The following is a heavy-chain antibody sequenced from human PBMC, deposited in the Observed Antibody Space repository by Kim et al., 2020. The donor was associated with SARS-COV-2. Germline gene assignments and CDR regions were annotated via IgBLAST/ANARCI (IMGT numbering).Heavy chain of an antibody. Sequence: SETLSLTCAVYGGSFSGYYWSWIRQPPGKGLEWIGEINHSGSTNYNPSLKSRVTISVDTSTNQFSRKLSSVTAADTAVYYCARGSEGITMIVVVKPYYYYGMDVWGQGTTVTISS. V-gene: IGHV4-34*01. CDR2: INHSGST. J-gene: IGHJ6*01. CDR1: GGSFSGYY. D-gene: IGHD3-22*01. CDR3: ARGSEGITMIVVVKPYYYYGMDV.